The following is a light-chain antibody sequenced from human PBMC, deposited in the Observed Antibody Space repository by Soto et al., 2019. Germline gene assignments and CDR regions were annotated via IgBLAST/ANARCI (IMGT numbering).Light chain of an antibody. CDR2: STN. CDR1: ISNIGTNT. Sequence: QSVLTQPPSASGTPGQRVTISCSGSISNIGTNTINWYQQLPGTAPKLLIYSTNQRPSGVPDRFSGSKSDTSASLAISGLQSEDEADYYCESWDDSLNRRVFGTGTKLTVL. V-gene: IGLV1-44*01. CDR3: ESWDDSLNRRV. J-gene: IGLJ1*01.